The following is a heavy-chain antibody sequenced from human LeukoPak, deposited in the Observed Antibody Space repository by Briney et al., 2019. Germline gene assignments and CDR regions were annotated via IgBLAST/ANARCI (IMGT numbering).Heavy chain of an antibody. J-gene: IGHJ5*02. D-gene: IGHD2/OR15-2a*01. V-gene: IGHV3-11*04. CDR3: ARPFSASSGPVP. Sequence: IYYADSVKGRFTISRDNAKNSMYLQMNSLRAEDTAVYYCARPFSASSGPVPWGQGTLVTVSS. CDR2: I.